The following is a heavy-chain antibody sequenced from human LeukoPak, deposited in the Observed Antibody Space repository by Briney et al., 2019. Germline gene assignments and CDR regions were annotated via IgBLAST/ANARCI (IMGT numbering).Heavy chain of an antibody. V-gene: IGHV4-34*01. D-gene: IGHD6-13*01. Sequence: SEPLSHTYAVYGGYFSGYYWSWRRQPPGKGLEWIGELNHSGSTNYNPSLKSRVTISVDTSNNQFSLKLSSVTAADTAVYYCARVRSGSSWSVDVWGKGTTVTVSS. CDR2: LNHSGST. J-gene: IGHJ6*04. CDR1: GGYFSGYY. CDR3: ARVRSGSSWSVDV.